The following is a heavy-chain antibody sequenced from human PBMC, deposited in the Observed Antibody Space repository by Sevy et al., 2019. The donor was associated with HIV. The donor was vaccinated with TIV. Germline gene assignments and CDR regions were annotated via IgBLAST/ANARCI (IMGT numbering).Heavy chain of an antibody. D-gene: IGHD3-10*01. CDR2: IGVYNGNS. V-gene: IGHV1-18*01. CDR3: ARVPTYYFGSGTYFDY. J-gene: IGHJ4*01. CDR1: GYTFSSNG. Sequence: ASVKVSCKASGYTFSSNGIAWVRQAPGQGLQWMGWIGVYNGNSKYAQNLQDRLTMTTDTSTSTAYMGLKSLRSDDTAAYYCARVPTYYFGSGTYFDYWGHGTLVTVSS.